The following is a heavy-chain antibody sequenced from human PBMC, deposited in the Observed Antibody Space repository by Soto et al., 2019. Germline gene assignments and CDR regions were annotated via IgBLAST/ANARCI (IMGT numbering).Heavy chain of an antibody. J-gene: IGHJ4*02. D-gene: IGHD5-18*01. CDR2: INAGNGNT. CDR3: ARDSVDTAMAG. V-gene: IGHV1-3*01. Sequence: QVQLVQSGAEVKKPGSSVKVSCKASGGTFSSYAISWVRQAPGQGLEWMGWINAGNGNTKYSQKFQGRVTITRDTSASTAYMELSSLRSEDTAVYYCARDSVDTAMAGWGQGTLVTVSS. CDR1: GGTFSSYA.